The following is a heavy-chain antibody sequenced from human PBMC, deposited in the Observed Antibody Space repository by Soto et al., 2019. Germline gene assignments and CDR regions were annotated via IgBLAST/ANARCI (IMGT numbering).Heavy chain of an antibody. Sequence: PGESLKISCAACVYTFSSYGMHWVRQAPGKGLEWVAVISYDGSNKYYADSVKGRFTISRDNSKNTLYLQMNSLRAEDTAVYYCAKIAYGGNSFDYWGQGTLVTVSS. CDR3: AKIAYGGNSFDY. CDR2: ISYDGSNK. D-gene: IGHD4-17*01. CDR1: VYTFSSYG. V-gene: IGHV3-30*18. J-gene: IGHJ4*02.